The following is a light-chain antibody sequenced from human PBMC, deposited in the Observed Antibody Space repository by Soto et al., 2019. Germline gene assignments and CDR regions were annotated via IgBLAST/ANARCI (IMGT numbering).Light chain of an antibody. V-gene: IGLV3-21*02. Sequence: SYELTQPPSVSVAPGQTARITCGGDNIGGKSLHWYQQKPGQAPVLVVYDDADRPSGIPERFSGSNSGNTATLTISRVEDGDEADYYCQVWDNDSDHYVFGTGTKLTVL. CDR1: NIGGKS. J-gene: IGLJ1*01. CDR2: DDA. CDR3: QVWDNDSDHYV.